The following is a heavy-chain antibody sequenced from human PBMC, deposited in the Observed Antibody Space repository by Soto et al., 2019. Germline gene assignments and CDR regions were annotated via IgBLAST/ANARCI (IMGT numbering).Heavy chain of an antibody. CDR3: AKDLWRDILVVAAFDY. CDR1: EFTFSSYA. CDR2: ISGTGGST. V-gene: IGHV3-23*01. J-gene: IGHJ4*02. D-gene: IGHD2-15*01. Sequence: GGSLRLSCAASEFTFSSYAMSWVRRAPGKGLEWVSAISGTGGSTNYADSVKGRFTISRDNSKNTLYLQMNSLRAEDTAVYYCAKDLWRDILVVAAFDYWGQGTLVTVSS.